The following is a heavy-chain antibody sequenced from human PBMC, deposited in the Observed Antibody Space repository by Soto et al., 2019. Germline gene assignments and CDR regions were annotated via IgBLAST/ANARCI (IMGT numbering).Heavy chain of an antibody. Sequence: SVKVSCKASAGTFSSYAISWVRQAPGQELEWRGGIISIFGTANYAQTLQGRVTITADESTSTASLELSSLRSEDTAVYYCARDPHKYPTSYYSCGLDDWGQGTTVTVSS. J-gene: IGHJ6*02. CDR3: ARDPHKYPTSYYSCGLDD. V-gene: IGHV1-69*13. CDR2: IISIFGTA. D-gene: IGHD2-2*02. CDR1: AGTFSSYA.